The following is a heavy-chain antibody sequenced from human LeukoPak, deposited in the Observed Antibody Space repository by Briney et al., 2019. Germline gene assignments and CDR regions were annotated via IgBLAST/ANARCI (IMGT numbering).Heavy chain of an antibody. V-gene: IGHV3-30*02. Sequence: GGSLRLSCAASGFTFSSHGMHWVRQAPGKGPEWVAFIRYDGSNKYYVDSVKGRFTISRDNSKNTLYLQMNSLRAEDAAVYYCARGTTGRYNWFDPWGQGTLVTVSS. D-gene: IGHD1-1*01. CDR2: IRYDGSNK. CDR3: ARGTTGRYNWFDP. CDR1: GFTFSSHG. J-gene: IGHJ5*02.